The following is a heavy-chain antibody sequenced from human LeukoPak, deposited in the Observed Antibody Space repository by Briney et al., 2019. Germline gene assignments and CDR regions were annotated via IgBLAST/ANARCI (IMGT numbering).Heavy chain of an antibody. D-gene: IGHD3-10*01. CDR2: IYYSGST. CDR1: GGSVSSGSYY. V-gene: IGHV4-61*01. CDR3: ARGEYYFDY. J-gene: IGHJ4*02. Sequence: SETLSLTCTVSGGSVSSGSYYWSWIRQPPGKGLEWIGYIYYSGSTNYNPSLKSRVTISVDTSKNQFSLKLSSVTAADTAVYYCARGEYYFDYWGQGTLVTVSS.